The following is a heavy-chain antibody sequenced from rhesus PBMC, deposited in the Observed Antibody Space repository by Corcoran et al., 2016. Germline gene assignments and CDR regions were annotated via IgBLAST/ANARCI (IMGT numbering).Heavy chain of an antibody. V-gene: IGHV4-169*01. CDR1: GGSISSSY. D-gene: IGHD6-13*01. CDR2: IYGSGGGT. CDR3: ARVGGIAAGHAEYFEF. Sequence: QLQLQESGPGLVKPSETLSVTCAVSGGSISSSYWSWIRQPPGKGLEWIGYIYGSGGGTNYNPSLKIRVTISIDTSKNQFSLRLSSVTAADTAVYYCARVGGIAAGHAEYFEFWGQGALVTVSS. J-gene: IGHJ1*01.